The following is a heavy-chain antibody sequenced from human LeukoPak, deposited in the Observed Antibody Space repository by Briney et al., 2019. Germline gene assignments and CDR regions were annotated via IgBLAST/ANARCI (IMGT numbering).Heavy chain of an antibody. J-gene: IGHJ4*02. CDR3: ARGSSTHGEYYFDY. D-gene: IGHD2-2*01. CDR1: GFTFSSYA. V-gene: IGHV3-23*01. Sequence: GGSLRLSCAASGFTFSSYAMNWVRQAPGKGLEWVSGISGSGGSTYYADSVKGRFTISRDNSKNTLYLQMNSLRAEDTAVYYCARGSSTHGEYYFDYWGQGTLVTVSS. CDR2: ISGSGGST.